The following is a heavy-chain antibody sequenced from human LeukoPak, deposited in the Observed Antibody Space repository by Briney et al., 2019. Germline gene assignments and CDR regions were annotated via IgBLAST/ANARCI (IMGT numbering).Heavy chain of an antibody. CDR2: ISEIDQRT. D-gene: IGHD1-14*01. Sequence: GGSLRLSCVASGFTLSRHVMSWVRQAPGKGLEWVSSISEIDQRTNYADSVKGRFTISRDNSKNTLYLQMNSLRVEDTAVYYCAKPDGPDYWGQGTLVTVSS. V-gene: IGHV3-23*01. J-gene: IGHJ4*02. CDR3: AKPDGPDY. CDR1: GFTLSRHV.